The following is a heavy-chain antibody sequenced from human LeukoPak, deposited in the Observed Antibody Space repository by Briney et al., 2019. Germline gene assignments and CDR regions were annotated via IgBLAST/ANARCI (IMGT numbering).Heavy chain of an antibody. CDR3: ARLNVYLDY. CDR1: GGSISSSSYY. V-gene: IGHV4-39*01. CDR2: IYYSGST. Sequence: PSETLSLTCTVSGGSISSSSYYWGWIRQPPGKGLEWIGSIYYSGSTYYNPSLKSRVTISVYTSKNQFSLKLSSVTAADTAVYYCARLNVYLDYWGQGTLVTVSS. J-gene: IGHJ4*02.